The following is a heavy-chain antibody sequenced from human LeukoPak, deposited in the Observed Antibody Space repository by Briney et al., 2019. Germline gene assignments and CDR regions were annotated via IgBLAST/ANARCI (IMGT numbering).Heavy chain of an antibody. V-gene: IGHV1-2*02. Sequence: ASVKVSCKASGYTFTGYYMHWVRQAPGQGLEWMGWINPNSGGTNYAQKFQGRVTMTRDTSISTAYMELSRLRSDDTAVYYCARCNRGCNSTSCPVYYMDVWGKGTTVTVSS. D-gene: IGHD2-2*01. CDR1: GYTFTGYY. CDR3: ARCNRGCNSTSCPVYYMDV. CDR2: INPNSGGT. J-gene: IGHJ6*03.